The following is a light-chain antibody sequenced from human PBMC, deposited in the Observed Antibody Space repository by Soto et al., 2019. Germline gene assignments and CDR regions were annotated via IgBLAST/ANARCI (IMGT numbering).Light chain of an antibody. V-gene: IGLV2-8*01. CDR1: SSDVGSSNF. CDR3: SSFAGSNNFPYV. J-gene: IGLJ1*01. Sequence: QSVLTQPASVSVSPGQSITISCTVTSSDVGSSNFVSWYQQHPGKAPTLIFYEVRSRPPGLSDRFSGSKSGNTASLTVSGLQAEDEADYYCSSFAGSNNFPYVFGTGTKVTVL. CDR2: EVR.